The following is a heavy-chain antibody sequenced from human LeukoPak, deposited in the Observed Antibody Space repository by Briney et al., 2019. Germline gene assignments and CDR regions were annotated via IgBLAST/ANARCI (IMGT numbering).Heavy chain of an antibody. CDR3: ARDPRDYGGNSVWFDP. CDR2: ISSSGSTI. CDR1: GFTFSDYY. J-gene: IGHJ5*02. Sequence: GGAPRLSCAAPGFTFSDYYMSWIRQAPGKGLGWVLYISSSGSTIYYADSVKGRFTISRDNAKNSLYLQMNSLRAEDTAVYYCARDPRDYGGNSVWFDPWGQGTLVTVSS. D-gene: IGHD4-23*01. V-gene: IGHV3-11*04.